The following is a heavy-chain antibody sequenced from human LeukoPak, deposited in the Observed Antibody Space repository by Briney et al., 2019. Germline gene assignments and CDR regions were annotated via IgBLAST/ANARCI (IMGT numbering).Heavy chain of an antibody. J-gene: IGHJ4*02. V-gene: IGHV4-61*02. CDR1: GGSISSGSYY. D-gene: IGHD1-1*01. Sequence: TCTXSGGSISSGSYYWSWIRQPAGKGLEWIGRIYTSGSTNYNPSLKSRVTISVDTSKNQFSLKLSSVTAADTAVYYCARDGSTQFDYWGQGTLVTVSS. CDR2: IYTSGST. CDR3: ARDGSTQFDY.